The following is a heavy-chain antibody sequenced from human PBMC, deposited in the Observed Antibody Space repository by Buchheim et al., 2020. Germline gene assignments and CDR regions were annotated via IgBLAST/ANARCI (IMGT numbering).Heavy chain of an antibody. CDR1: GFMFSTYW. V-gene: IGHV3-7*04. D-gene: IGHD4-11*01. Sequence: EVQLVESGGVLVQPGGSLRLSCAASGFMFSTYWMSWVRQAPGKGLEWVANIKQDGSEQNYVDSVEGRFTISRDNAKNSLDLQMNSLRVEDTGVYFCGRASSTVRAYYYGMDVWGQGTT. CDR3: GRASSTVRAYYYGMDV. J-gene: IGHJ6*02. CDR2: IKQDGSEQ.